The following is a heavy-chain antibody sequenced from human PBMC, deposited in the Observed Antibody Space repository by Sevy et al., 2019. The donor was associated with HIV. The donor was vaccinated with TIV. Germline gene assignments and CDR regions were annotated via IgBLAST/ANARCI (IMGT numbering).Heavy chain of an antibody. D-gene: IGHD6-19*01. CDR2: IKSKTYGGTT. CDR1: GFTFGDYA. V-gene: IGHV3-49*03. Sequence: GGSLRLSCIASGFTFGDYAMSWFRQAPGKGLEWVGFIKSKTYGGTTEYAASVKGRFIISREDSKNIAYLQMNSLKTEDTAVYYCTRDLYGSGWFYFDYWGQGTLVTVSS. J-gene: IGHJ4*02. CDR3: TRDLYGSGWFYFDY.